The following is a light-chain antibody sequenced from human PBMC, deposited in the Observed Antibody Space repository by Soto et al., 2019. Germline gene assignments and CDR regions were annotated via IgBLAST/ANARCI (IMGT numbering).Light chain of an antibody. CDR1: SSNIGAGYD. V-gene: IGLV1-40*01. CDR2: SNN. Sequence: QSVLTQPPSVSGAPGQRVTISCTGTSSNIGAGYDVHWYQQLPGKAPTLLIYSNNDRPSGVPDRFSGSKSGTSASPAITGLQADDEADYYCHSYDSSLSAVVFGGGTKLTVL. CDR3: HSYDSSLSAVV. J-gene: IGLJ3*02.